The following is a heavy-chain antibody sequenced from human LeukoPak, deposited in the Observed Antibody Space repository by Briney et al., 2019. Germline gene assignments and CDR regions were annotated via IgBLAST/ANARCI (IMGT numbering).Heavy chain of an antibody. V-gene: IGHV4-59*10. D-gene: IGHD6-19*01. CDR1: GESFTGYY. CDR2: IHTSGST. Sequence: SETLSLTCAVYGESFTGYYWRWIRQPPGQGLEWIGRIHTSGSTNYNPSLKSRVTMSVDTSKNQFSLKLSSVTAADTAVYYCARGKVVAGTPGQNSWDYWGQGTLVTVSS. CDR3: ARGKVVAGTPGQNSWDY. J-gene: IGHJ4*02.